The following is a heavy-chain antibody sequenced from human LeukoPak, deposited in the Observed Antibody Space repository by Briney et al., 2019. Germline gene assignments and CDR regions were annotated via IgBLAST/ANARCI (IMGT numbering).Heavy chain of an antibody. J-gene: IGHJ4*02. Sequence: SETLSLTCAVYGGSFSGYYWSWIRQPPGKGLEWIGEINHSGSTNYNPSLKSRVTISVDTSKNQFSLKLSFVTAADTAVYYCARGRESSLDYWGQGTLVTVSS. CDR1: GGSFSGYY. V-gene: IGHV4-34*01. CDR3: ARGRESSLDY. CDR2: INHSGST.